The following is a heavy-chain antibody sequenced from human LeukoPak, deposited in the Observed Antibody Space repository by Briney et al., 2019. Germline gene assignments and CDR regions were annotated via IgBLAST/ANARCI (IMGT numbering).Heavy chain of an antibody. Sequence: GGSLRLSCAASEFTFSTYPMSWVRQAPGKGLEWVSLISDGAATTYYADSVKGRFTISRDNSKNTLYLQMISLRAEDTAVYYRANLNSGYATDFWGQGTLVTVSS. J-gene: IGHJ4*02. D-gene: IGHD5-12*01. CDR3: ANLNSGYATDF. CDR2: ISDGAATT. V-gene: IGHV3-23*01. CDR1: EFTFSTYP.